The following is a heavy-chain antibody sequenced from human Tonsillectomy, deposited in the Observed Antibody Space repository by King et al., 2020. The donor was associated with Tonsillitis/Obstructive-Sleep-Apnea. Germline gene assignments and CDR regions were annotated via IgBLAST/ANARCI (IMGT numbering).Heavy chain of an antibody. J-gene: IGHJ4*02. CDR2: ISTYNGNT. CDR1: GYSFTTYG. V-gene: IGHV1-18*01. Sequence: QLVQSGAEVKEPGASVKVSCKASGYSFTTYGISWVRQAPGQGLEWMGWISTYNGNTNFAQKVQGRVTMTTDTSTSTACMELRSLRSDDTAVYYCARGTYIDYWGQGTLVTVSS. CDR3: ARGTYIDY.